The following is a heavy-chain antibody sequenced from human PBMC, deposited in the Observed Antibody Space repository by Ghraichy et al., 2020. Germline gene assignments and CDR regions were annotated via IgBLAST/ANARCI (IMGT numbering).Heavy chain of an antibody. D-gene: IGHD2-8*02. Sequence: SETLSLTCIVSGDSFSNYFWGWLRQPAGRGLEWIGRVSSSGSTNYNPSFKSRVTMSVDTSKSQISLKLTSVTAADTAVYYCARAKVGTADFEYWGHGTLVTVSS. CDR1: GDSFSNYF. CDR2: VSSSGST. CDR3: ARAKVGTADFEY. V-gene: IGHV4-4*07. J-gene: IGHJ4*01.